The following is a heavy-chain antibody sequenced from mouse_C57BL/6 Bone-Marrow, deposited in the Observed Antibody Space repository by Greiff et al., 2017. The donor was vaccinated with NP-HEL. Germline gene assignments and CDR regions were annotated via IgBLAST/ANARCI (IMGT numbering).Heavy chain of an antibody. J-gene: IGHJ2*01. CDR1: GYTFSTSW. V-gene: IGHV1-82*01. Sequence: QVQLKESGPELVKPGASVKLSCKASGYTFSTSWMNWMKQRPGQGLEWIGRIYPGDGDTHYSGNFEGKASLTADKSSNTAYMELRSLTSEDSAVYVYARGESWGAFFDYWGQGTTLTVSS. CDR3: ARGESWGAFFDY. CDR2: IYPGDGDT. D-gene: IGHD6-1*01.